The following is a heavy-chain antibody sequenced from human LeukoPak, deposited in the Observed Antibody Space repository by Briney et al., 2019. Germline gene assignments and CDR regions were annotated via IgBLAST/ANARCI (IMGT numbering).Heavy chain of an antibody. J-gene: IGHJ6*02. Sequence: ASVKVSCKASGYTFTGHYMHWVRQAPGQGLEWMGWINPNSGGTNYAQKFQGRVTMTRDTSISTAYMELSRLRSDDTAVYYCARDLQKAVAGHYYYYYGMDVWGQGTTVTVSS. CDR1: GYTFTGHY. V-gene: IGHV1-2*02. CDR3: ARDLQKAVAGHYYYYYGMDV. D-gene: IGHD6-19*01. CDR2: INPNSGGT.